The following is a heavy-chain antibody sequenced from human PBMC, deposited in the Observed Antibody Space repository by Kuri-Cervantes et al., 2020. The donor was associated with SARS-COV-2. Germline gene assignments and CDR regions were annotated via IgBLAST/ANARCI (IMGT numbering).Heavy chain of an antibody. D-gene: IGHD6-13*01. Sequence: GGSLRLSCAASGFTFSSYSMNWVRQAPGKGLEWVANIKQDGSERFYVDSVKGRFTISRDNAKNSLYLQMNSLRAEDTAVYYCARDGSSSWDIGYWGQGTLVTVSS. V-gene: IGHV3-7*01. J-gene: IGHJ4*02. CDR3: ARDGSSSWDIGY. CDR1: GFTFSSYS. CDR2: IKQDGSER.